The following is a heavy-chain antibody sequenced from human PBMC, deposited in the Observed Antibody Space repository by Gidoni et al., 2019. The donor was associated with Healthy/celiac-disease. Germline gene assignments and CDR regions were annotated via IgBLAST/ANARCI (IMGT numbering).Heavy chain of an antibody. V-gene: IGHV3-66*02. D-gene: IGHD3-10*01. Sequence: EVQRVESGGGLVQPGGSLNRSGAASGFTVSSNYMSWVRQAPGKGLEWVSVIYSGGSTYYADSVKGRFTISRDNSKNTLYLQMNSLRAEDTAVYYCANRGYFDYWGQGTLVTVSS. J-gene: IGHJ4*02. CDR3: ANRGYFDY. CDR2: IYSGGST. CDR1: GFTVSSNY.